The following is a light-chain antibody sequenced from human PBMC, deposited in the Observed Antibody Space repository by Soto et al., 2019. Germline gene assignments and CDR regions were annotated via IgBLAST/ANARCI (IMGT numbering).Light chain of an antibody. CDR2: ATS. CDR3: QHTGV. V-gene: IGKV1-12*01. CDR1: QGLSSW. Sequence: DIQMTQSPSSVSASVGDKVTITCRACQGLSSWLAWYQQKPGKAPELLIFATSSLQSGVPSRFSGSGSGTDFTLTISSLQPEDFATYYCQHTGVFGPGTKVDI. J-gene: IGKJ3*01.